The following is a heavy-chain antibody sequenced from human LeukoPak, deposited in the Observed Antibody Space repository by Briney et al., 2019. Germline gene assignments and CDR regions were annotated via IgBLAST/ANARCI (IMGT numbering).Heavy chain of an antibody. CDR3: ARYIVSYPHDAFDI. Sequence: SETLSLTCTVSGGSISSYYWSWIRQPAGKGLEWIGRIHTSGGTNYNPSLKSRVTMSADTSKNQFSLKLSSVTAADTAFYYCARYIVSYPHDAFDIWGQGTMVTVSS. CDR1: GGSISSYY. D-gene: IGHD1-26*01. J-gene: IGHJ3*02. V-gene: IGHV4-4*07. CDR2: IHTSGGT.